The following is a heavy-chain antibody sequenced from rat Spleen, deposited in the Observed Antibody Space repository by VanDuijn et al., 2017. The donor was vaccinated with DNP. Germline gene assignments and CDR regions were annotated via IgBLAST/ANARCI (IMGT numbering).Heavy chain of an antibody. D-gene: IGHD1-8*01. CDR2: ISSSGGST. J-gene: IGHJ2*01. Sequence: EVQLVESGGDLVQPGRSLKLSCVASGFTFNNYWMTWIRQVPGKGLEWVESISSSGGSTYYPDSVKGRFTISRDNAKNTLYMQMNSVRSEDTATYDSARDSRDYGSYVDYLDYWGQGVMVTVAS. CDR1: GFTFNNYW. V-gene: IGHV5-31*01. CDR3: ARDSRDYGSYVDYLDY.